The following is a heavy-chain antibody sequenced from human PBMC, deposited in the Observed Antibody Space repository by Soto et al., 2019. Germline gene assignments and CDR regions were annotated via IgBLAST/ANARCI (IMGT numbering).Heavy chain of an antibody. V-gene: IGHV1-2*04. CDR1: GYTFTGYY. D-gene: IGHD5-12*01. CDR3: ARGRDSGYDSSFFDY. J-gene: IGHJ4*02. CDR2: INPNSGGT. Sequence: EASVKVSCKASGYTFTGYYMHWVRQAPGQGLEWMGWINPNSGGTNYAQKFQGWVTMTRDTSISTAYMELSRLRSDDTAVYYCARGRDSGYDSSFFDYWGQGTLVTISS.